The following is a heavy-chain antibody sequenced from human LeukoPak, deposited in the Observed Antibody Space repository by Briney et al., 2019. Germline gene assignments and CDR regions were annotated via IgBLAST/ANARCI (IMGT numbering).Heavy chain of an antibody. CDR3: ARELNRDAFDI. J-gene: IGHJ3*02. Sequence: GGSLRLSCAASGFTFSSYAMHWVRQAPGKGLEWVAVISYDGSNKYYADSVKGRFTISRDNSKNTLYLQMNSLRAEDTAVYYCARELNRDAFDIWGQGTMVTVSS. CDR2: ISYDGSNK. CDR1: GFTFSSYA. V-gene: IGHV3-30-3*01. D-gene: IGHD1-14*01.